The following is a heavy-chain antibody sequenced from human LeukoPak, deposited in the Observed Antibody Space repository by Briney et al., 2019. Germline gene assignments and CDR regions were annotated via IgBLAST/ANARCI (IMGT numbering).Heavy chain of an antibody. V-gene: IGHV4-59*12. D-gene: IGHD2-2*01. J-gene: IGHJ5*02. CDR3: ARGLRHQRVFLSFDP. Sequence: SETLSLTCTVSGGSISSYYWSWIRQPPGKGLEWIGYIYDSGSTNYNPSLKSRVTMSVDTSKNQFSLKPSSVTAADTAVYYCARGLRHQRVFLSFDPWGQGTLVTVSS. CDR2: IYDSGST. CDR1: GGSISSYY.